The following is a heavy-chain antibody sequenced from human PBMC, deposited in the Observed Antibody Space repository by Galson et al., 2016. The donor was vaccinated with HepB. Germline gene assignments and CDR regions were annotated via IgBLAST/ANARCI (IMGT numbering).Heavy chain of an antibody. CDR3: AREHDIWTSYAFDI. CDR2: INVGNGNT. D-gene: IGHD3/OR15-3a*01. V-gene: IGHV1-3*01. CDR1: GFTLTSYA. J-gene: IGHJ3*02. Sequence: QSGAEVKKSGESLKTSCKASGFTLTSYAIKWVRQAPGQRLEWMGWINVGNGNTKYSEKFQGRVTITRDTSASTVYMELSSLRSEDTAVYYCAREHDIWTSYAFDIWGQGTMITVSS.